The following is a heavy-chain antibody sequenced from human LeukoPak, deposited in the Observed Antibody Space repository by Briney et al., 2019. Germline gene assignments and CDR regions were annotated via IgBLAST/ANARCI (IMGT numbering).Heavy chain of an antibody. CDR2: IYYSEST. J-gene: IGHJ6*03. CDR3: ARAPEDYYYYYMDV. CDR1: GGSISSYF. V-gene: IGHV4-59*01. Sequence: SETLSLTCTVSGGSISSYFWSWIRQPPGKGLQWIGYIYYSESTIYNPSLKSRVTISVDTSKNQFSLKLSSVTAADTAVYYCARAPEDYYYYYMDVWGKGTTVTISS. D-gene: IGHD1-14*01.